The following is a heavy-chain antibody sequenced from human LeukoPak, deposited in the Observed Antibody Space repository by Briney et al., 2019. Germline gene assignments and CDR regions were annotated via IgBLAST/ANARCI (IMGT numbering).Heavy chain of an antibody. CDR2: ISSSSSTI. D-gene: IGHD2-2*01. J-gene: IGHJ6*02. V-gene: IGHV3-48*04. Sequence: GGSLRLSCAASGFTCSSYSMNWVRQAPGKGLEWVSYISSSSSTIYYADSVKGRFTISRDNAKNSLYLQMNSLRAEDTAVYYCAREPDIVVVPAASPGYYYYGMDVWGQGTTVTVSS. CDR3: AREPDIVVVPAASPGYYYYGMDV. CDR1: GFTCSSYS.